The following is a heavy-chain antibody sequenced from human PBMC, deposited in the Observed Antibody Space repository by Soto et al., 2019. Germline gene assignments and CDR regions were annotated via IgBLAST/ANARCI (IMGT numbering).Heavy chain of an antibody. V-gene: IGHV4-59*01. CDR2: IYYNGRT. D-gene: IGHD3-3*01. J-gene: IGHJ4*02. CDR3: ARDGSGYDFWSGPYFFDY. CDR1: GGSISTYY. Sequence: SETLSLTCTVSGGSISTYYWSWIRQPPGKGLEWIGYIYYNGRTNYNPSLESRVTISLDTSKSQFSLELSSVSAADTAAYYCARDGSGYDFWSGPYFFDYWGPGTLVTVSS.